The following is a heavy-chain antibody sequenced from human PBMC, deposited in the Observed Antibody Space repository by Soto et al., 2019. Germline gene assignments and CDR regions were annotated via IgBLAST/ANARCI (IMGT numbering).Heavy chain of an antibody. J-gene: IGHJ6*02. D-gene: IGHD3-10*02. CDR1: GFTFSHYA. Sequence: GGSLRLSCATSGFTFSHYAMSWVRQAPGKGLEWVSGISGGGGSTYYADSVKGRFTISRDNSKNTLFLQMNSLRAEDSAVYYCANSPTRLFGDIKSTYGMDLWGQGTTVTVSS. V-gene: IGHV3-23*01. CDR2: ISGGGGST. CDR3: ANSPTRLFGDIKSTYGMDL.